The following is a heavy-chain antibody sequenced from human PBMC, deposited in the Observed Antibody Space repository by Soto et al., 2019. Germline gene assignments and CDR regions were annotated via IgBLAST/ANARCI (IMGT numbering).Heavy chain of an antibody. CDR2: IYYSGST. J-gene: IGHJ4*02. V-gene: IGHV4-39*01. CDR3: ARLPGYCSSTSCYGGGIDY. D-gene: IGHD2-2*01. Sequence: SSETLSLTCTVSGGSISRSSYYWGWIRQPPGKGLEWIGSIYYSGSTYYNPSLKSRVTISVDTSKNQFSLKLSSVTAADTAVYYCARLPGYCSSTSCYGGGIDYWGQGTLVTVSS. CDR1: GGSISRSSYY.